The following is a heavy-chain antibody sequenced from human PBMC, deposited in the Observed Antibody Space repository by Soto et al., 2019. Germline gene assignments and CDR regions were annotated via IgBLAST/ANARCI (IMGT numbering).Heavy chain of an antibody. D-gene: IGHD3-10*01. CDR1: GGTFSSYA. V-gene: IGHV1-69*13. CDR3: ARANVWARANQPTELLWFGDRVGAFDI. J-gene: IGHJ3*02. Sequence: ASVKVSCKASGGTFSSYAISWVRQAPGQGLEWMGGIIPIFGTANYAQKFQGRVTITADESTSTAYMELSSLRSEDTAVYYCARANVWARANQPTELLWFGDRVGAFDIWGQGTMVTVSS. CDR2: IIPIFGTA.